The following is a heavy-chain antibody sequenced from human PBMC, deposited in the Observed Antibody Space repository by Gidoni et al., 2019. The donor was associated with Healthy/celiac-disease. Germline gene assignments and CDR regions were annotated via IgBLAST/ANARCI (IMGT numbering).Heavy chain of an antibody. CDR3: ARAEYDFWSGYPEYYFDY. Sequence: EVQLVESGGGLVQPGGSLRLSCAASRFTFSDHSMDWVRQAPGKGLEWVGRTRNKANSYTTEYAASVKGRFTISRDDSKNSLYLQMNSLKTEDTAVYYCARAEYDFWSGYPEYYFDYWGQGTLVTVSS. CDR1: RFTFSDHS. J-gene: IGHJ4*02. CDR2: TRNKANSYTT. V-gene: IGHV3-72*01. D-gene: IGHD3-3*01.